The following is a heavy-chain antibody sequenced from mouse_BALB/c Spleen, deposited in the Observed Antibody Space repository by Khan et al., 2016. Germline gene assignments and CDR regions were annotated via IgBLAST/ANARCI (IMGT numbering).Heavy chain of an antibody. D-gene: IGHD1-1*01. Sequence: EVQLVESGPGLVKPSQSLSLTCTVTGYSITSDYAWNWIRQFPGNKLEWMGYISYSGSTSYNPSLKSRISITRDTSKNQFFLQLNSVTTEDTATYYCATTTVVATKYFDVWGAGTTVTVSS. CDR3: ATTTVVATKYFDV. J-gene: IGHJ1*01. CDR1: GYSITSDYA. V-gene: IGHV3-2*02. CDR2: ISYSGST.